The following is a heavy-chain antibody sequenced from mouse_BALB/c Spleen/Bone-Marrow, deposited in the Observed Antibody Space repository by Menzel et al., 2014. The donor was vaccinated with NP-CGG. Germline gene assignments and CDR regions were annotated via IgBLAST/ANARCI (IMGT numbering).Heavy chain of an antibody. Sequence: EVKLVDSGPGLVKPSQSLSLTCSVTGYSITSGYYWNWIRQFPGNKLEWMGCISYDGSNNYNPSLKNRISITRDTSKNQFFLKLNSVTTEDTATYYCARGYDYDYAMDYWGQGTSVTVSS. V-gene: IGHV3-6*02. CDR1: GYSITSGYY. D-gene: IGHD2-4*01. CDR3: ARGYDYDYAMDY. J-gene: IGHJ4*01. CDR2: ISYDGSN.